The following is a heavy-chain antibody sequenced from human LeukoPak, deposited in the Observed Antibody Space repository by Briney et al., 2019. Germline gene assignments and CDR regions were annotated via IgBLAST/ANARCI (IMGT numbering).Heavy chain of an antibody. D-gene: IGHD3-10*01. Sequence: SETLSLTCTVSGASMNTTNFHWAWIRQPPGKGLESIVSISYAGRTYFNASLSSRVTISVDTSKNQFSLKLSSVTAADTAVYYCARQGTLTRGGYWLDPWGQGTLVIVSS. CDR2: ISYAGRT. V-gene: IGHV4-39*01. CDR1: GASMNTTNFH. J-gene: IGHJ5*02. CDR3: ARQGTLTRGGYWLDP.